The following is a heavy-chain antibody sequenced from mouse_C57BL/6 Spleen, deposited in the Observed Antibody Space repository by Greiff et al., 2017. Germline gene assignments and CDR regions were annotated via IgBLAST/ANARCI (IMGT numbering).Heavy chain of an antibody. Sequence: EVKLVESGGGLVKPGGSLKLSCAASGFTFSSYAMSWVRQTPEKRLEWVATISDGGSYTYYPDNVKGRFTISRDNAKNNLYLQLRHLKSEDTAMYYCARDESQLAYWGQGTLVTVSA. CDR1: GFTFSSYA. CDR3: ARDESQLAY. CDR2: ISDGGSYT. V-gene: IGHV5-4*01. J-gene: IGHJ3*01.